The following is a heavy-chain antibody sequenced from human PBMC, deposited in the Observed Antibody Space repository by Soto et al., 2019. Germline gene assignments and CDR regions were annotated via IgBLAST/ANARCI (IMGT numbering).Heavy chain of an antibody. CDR1: RFTFSSYA. J-gene: IGHJ4*02. V-gene: IGHV3-30-3*01. Sequence: QVQLVESGGGVVQPGRSLRLSCAASRFTFSSYAMHWVRQAPGKGLEWVAVISYDGSNKYYADSVKGRFTISRDNSKNTLYLQMNSLRAEDTAVYYCARGSIGDYYFAYWGQGTLVTVSS. D-gene: IGHD3-10*01. CDR2: ISYDGSNK. CDR3: ARGSIGDYYFAY.